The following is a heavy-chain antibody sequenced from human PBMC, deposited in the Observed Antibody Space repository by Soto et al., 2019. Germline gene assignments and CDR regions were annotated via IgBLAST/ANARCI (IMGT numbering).Heavy chain of an antibody. CDR2: ISGSGGST. CDR1: GFTFSSYA. J-gene: IGHJ4*02. Sequence: GGSLRLSCAASGFTFSSYAMSWVRQAPGKGLEWVSAISGSGGSTYYADSVKGRFTISRDNSKNTLYLQMNSLRAEDTAVYYCAKDPTDNYDFWSGYSEGIDYWGQGTLVTVPQ. D-gene: IGHD3-3*01. CDR3: AKDPTDNYDFWSGYSEGIDY. V-gene: IGHV3-23*01.